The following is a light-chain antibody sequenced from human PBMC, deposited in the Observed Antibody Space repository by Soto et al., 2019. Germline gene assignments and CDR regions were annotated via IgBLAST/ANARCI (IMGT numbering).Light chain of an antibody. Sequence: QSALTQPASVSGSPGQSITISCTGTSSDVGSHNLVSWYQQHPGQAPKLMIYEVSKRPLGVSTRFSASKSGTTASLTISGLQAEDEADYYCCSYGGSRAVFGGGTQLTVI. CDR2: EVS. J-gene: IGLJ7*01. CDR3: CSYGGSRAV. V-gene: IGLV2-23*02. CDR1: SSDVGSHNL.